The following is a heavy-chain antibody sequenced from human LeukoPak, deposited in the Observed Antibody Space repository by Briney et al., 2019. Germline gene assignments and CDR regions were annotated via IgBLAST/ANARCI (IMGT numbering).Heavy chain of an antibody. V-gene: IGHV3-23*01. D-gene: IGHD1-26*01. J-gene: IGHJ4*02. CDR3: ATTLRSGSYYFDS. CDR2: ISGSGDYT. Sequence: PGGSLRLSCAASGFTFSDYAMSWVRQPPRKGLEWVSTISGSGDYTYYADSVRGRFTISRDNSKNTLYLQMNSLRVEDTAVYYCATTLRSGSYYFDSWGQGTLVTVSS. CDR1: GFTFSDYA.